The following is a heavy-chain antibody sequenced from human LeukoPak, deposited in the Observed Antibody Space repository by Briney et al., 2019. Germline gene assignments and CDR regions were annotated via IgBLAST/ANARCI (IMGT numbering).Heavy chain of an antibody. V-gene: IGHV4-59*01. D-gene: IGHD3-22*01. Sequence: SETLSLTCTVPGGSISSYYLSWIRQPPGKGLDWIGYIYYSGSTNYNPSLKSRGTISVDTYKNQFSLKLSSVTAADTAVYYCARAPPPYYYDSSEPFDIWGKGTMVTVSS. CDR1: GGSISSYY. J-gene: IGHJ3*02. CDR2: IYYSGST. CDR3: ARAPPPYYYDSSEPFDI.